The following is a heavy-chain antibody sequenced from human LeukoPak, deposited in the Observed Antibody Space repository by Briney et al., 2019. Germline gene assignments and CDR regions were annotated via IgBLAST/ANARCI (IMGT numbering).Heavy chain of an antibody. CDR3: ATGRGVGATMLGY. CDR2: FDPEDGET. Sequence: ASVKVSCKVSGYTRTELSMQWVRQAPGKGLEWRGGFDPEDGETIYAQKFQGRVTMTEDTSTDTAYMELSSLRSEDTAVYYCATGRGVGATMLGYWGQGTLVTVSS. J-gene: IGHJ4*02. V-gene: IGHV1-24*01. D-gene: IGHD1-26*01. CDR1: GYTRTELS.